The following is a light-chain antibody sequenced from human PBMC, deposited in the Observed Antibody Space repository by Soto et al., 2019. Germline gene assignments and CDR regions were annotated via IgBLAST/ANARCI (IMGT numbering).Light chain of an antibody. CDR2: EGN. CDR1: SSDVGNYDL. V-gene: IGLV2-14*02. J-gene: IGLJ1*01. Sequence: QSALTQPASVSGSPGQSITISCTGTSSDVGNYDLVSWYQHHPGKAPKLIVYEGNKRPSGVSDRFSDSKSGNTASLTVSGLQAEDEAEYYCSSYAGTNRVFGTGTKVTV. CDR3: SSYAGTNRV.